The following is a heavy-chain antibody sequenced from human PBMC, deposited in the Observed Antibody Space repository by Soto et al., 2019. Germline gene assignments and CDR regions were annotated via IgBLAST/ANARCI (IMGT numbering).Heavy chain of an antibody. CDR1: GCTFSSYA. CDR2: IIPILGIA. V-gene: IGHV1-69*04. CDR3: ARENLNYVYWFDP. Sequence: SVKVACKASGCTFSSYAISWVRQAPGQGLEWMGRIIPILGIANYAQKFQGRVTITADKSTSTAYMELSSLRSEDTAVYYCARENLNYVYWFDPWGQGTLVTVSS. D-gene: IGHD1-7*01. J-gene: IGHJ5*02.